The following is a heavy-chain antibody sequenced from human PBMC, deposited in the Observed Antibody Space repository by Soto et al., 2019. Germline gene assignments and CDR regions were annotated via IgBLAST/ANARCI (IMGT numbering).Heavy chain of an antibody. CDR1: GFTFSSYA. V-gene: IGHV3-30-3*01. D-gene: IGHD6-13*01. Sequence: QVQLVESGGGVVQPGRSLRLSCAASGFTFSSYAMHWVRQAPGKGLEWVAVISYDGSNKYYADSVKGRFTISRDNSKNTLYLQMNSLRAEDTAVYYCANSIAAYLYLDYWGQGTLVTVSS. CDR2: ISYDGSNK. CDR3: ANSIAAYLYLDY. J-gene: IGHJ4*02.